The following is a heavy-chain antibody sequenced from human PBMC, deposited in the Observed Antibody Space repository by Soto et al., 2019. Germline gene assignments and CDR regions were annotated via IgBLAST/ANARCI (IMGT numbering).Heavy chain of an antibody. CDR3: ARDNGVGP. Sequence: QVQLQESGPGLVKPSQTLSLTCTVSGGSISSGDYYWSWIRQPPGKGLEWIGYIYDSGSTYYNSSLTSRVNITLDTSTNQFSLKLTSVTAADTAVYYCARDNGVGPWGQGTLVTVSS. J-gene: IGHJ5*02. V-gene: IGHV4-30-4*01. CDR1: GGSISSGDYY. CDR2: IYDSGST. D-gene: IGHD2-8*01.